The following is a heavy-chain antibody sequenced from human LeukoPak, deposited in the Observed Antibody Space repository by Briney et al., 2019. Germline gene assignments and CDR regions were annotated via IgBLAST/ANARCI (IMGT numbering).Heavy chain of an antibody. CDR2: IYYSGST. Sequence: PSETLSLTCGVSGGSMSNYYRTWVRQSPGKGLEWIGYIYYSGSTNYKPSLKSRLTMSVDTSKNHFSLHLSSVTAADTAVYYCARLRGNYFPDYWGQGTLVTVSS. V-gene: IGHV4-59*01. J-gene: IGHJ4*02. CDR3: ARLRGNYFPDY. D-gene: IGHD4-11*01. CDR1: GGSMSNYY.